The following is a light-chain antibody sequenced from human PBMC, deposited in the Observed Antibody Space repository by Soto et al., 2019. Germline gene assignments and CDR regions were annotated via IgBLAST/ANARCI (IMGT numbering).Light chain of an antibody. CDR2: RAS. Sequence: IQMTQSPSSLSASIGDTVTITCQASQDISTYLNWYRQKQGKTPELLIWRASSLPRGVPSRFSGSGSGTDFTLTITSLQPEDFATYYCQQFDTLLTFGGGTTVDLK. V-gene: IGKV1-33*01. J-gene: IGKJ4*01. CDR3: QQFDTLLT. CDR1: QDISTY.